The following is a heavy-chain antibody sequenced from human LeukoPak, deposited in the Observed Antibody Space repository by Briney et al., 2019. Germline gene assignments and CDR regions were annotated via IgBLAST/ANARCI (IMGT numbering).Heavy chain of an antibody. V-gene: IGHV3-33*01. Sequence: GRSLRLSCAASGFTFSSYGMHWVRQAPGKGLEWVAVIWYDGSNKYYADSVKGRFTISRDNSKNTLYLQMNSLRAEDTAVYYCARVGFSSGWYYFDYWGQGTLVTVSS. J-gene: IGHJ4*02. D-gene: IGHD6-19*01. CDR3: ARVGFSSGWYYFDY. CDR2: IWYDGSNK. CDR1: GFTFSSYG.